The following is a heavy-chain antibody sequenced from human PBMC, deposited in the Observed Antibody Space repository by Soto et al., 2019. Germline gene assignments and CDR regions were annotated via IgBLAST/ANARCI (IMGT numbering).Heavy chain of an antibody. Sequence: LRLSCAASGFTFSSYWMHWVRQAPGKGLVWVSRINSDGSSTSYADSVKGRFTISRDNAKNTLYLQMNSLRAEDTAVYYCARDHGRYGGYSSSWDYYGMDVWGQGTTVTVSS. J-gene: IGHJ6*02. V-gene: IGHV3-74*01. CDR1: GFTFSSYW. CDR3: ARDHGRYGGYSSSWDYYGMDV. CDR2: INSDGSST. D-gene: IGHD6-13*01.